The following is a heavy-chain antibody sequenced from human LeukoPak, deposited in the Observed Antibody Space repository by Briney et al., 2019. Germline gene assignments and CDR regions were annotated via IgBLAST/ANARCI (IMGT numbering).Heavy chain of an antibody. CDR3: VRYTRVVAFDY. J-gene: IGHJ4*02. CDR1: SVSISNHY. Sequence: SETLSLTCTVSSVSISNHYSSWIRQPPGKGLEWIGYIYYTGSTNYNPSLKSRVTISEDTSKNQVSLKLSSVTAADTAVYYCVRYTRVVAFDYRGQGNLVTVSS. V-gene: IGHV4-59*08. CDR2: IYYTGST. D-gene: IGHD2-15*01.